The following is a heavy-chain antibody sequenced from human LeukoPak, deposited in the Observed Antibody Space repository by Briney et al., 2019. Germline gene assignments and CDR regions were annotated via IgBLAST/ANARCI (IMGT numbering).Heavy chain of an antibody. V-gene: IGHV1-46*01. CDR2: INPSGGST. CDR3: ARYRRGGNYYDSSGYGAFDI. J-gene: IGHJ3*02. D-gene: IGHD3-22*01. Sequence: ASVKVSCKASGYIFSTYYMHWVRQAPGQGLEWMGIINPSGGSTSYAQKFQGRVTMTRDMSTSTVYMELRSLRSDDTAVYYCARYRRGGNYYDSSGYGAFDIWGQGTMVTVSS. CDR1: GYIFSTYY.